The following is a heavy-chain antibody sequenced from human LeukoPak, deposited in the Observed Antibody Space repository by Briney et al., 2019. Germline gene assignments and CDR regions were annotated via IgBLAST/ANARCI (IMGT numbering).Heavy chain of an antibody. Sequence: ASVKVSCKASGYTFTSYGISWVRQAPGQGVEWMGWISAYNGNTNYAQKLQGRVTMTTDTSTSTAYMELRSLRSDDTAVYYCARDRTYYYDSSGYSFDYWGQGTLVTVSS. D-gene: IGHD3-22*01. V-gene: IGHV1-18*01. CDR3: ARDRTYYYDSSGYSFDY. J-gene: IGHJ4*02. CDR2: ISAYNGNT. CDR1: GYTFTSYG.